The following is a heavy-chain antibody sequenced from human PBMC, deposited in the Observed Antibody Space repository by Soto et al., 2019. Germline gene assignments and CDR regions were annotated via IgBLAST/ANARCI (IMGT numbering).Heavy chain of an antibody. V-gene: IGHV1-18*01. CDR1: GYTFTAYG. CDR3: ARELNTDSSAYYSFAY. Sequence: ASVKVSCKTSGYTFTAYGLAWLRRAPGQRPEWMGWVSTNDARTNYAHNFQGRVTMTTDKSTTTTYMELRSLTSDDTAVYYCARELNTDSSAYYSFAYWGQGTLVTVSS. J-gene: IGHJ4*02. D-gene: IGHD3-22*01. CDR2: VSTNDART.